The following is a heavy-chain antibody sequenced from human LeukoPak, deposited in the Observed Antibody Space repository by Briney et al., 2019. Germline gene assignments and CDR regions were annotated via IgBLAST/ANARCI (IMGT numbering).Heavy chain of an antibody. J-gene: IGHJ5*02. CDR2: ISWNSGSI. CDR3: AKGVTMVRGVNDWFDP. V-gene: IGHV3-9*01. Sequence: PGRSLRLSCAASGFTFGDYAMHWVRQAPGKGLEWVSGISWNSGSIGYADSVKGRFTISRDNAKNSLCLQMNSLRAEDTALYYCAKGVTMVRGVNDWFDPWGQGTLVTVSS. CDR1: GFTFGDYA. D-gene: IGHD3-10*01.